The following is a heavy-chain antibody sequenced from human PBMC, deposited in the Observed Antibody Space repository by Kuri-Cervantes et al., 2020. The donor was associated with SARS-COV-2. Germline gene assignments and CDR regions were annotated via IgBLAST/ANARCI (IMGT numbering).Heavy chain of an antibody. J-gene: IGHJ6*03. CDR2: IIPIFGTA. CDR1: GGTFSSYA. Sequence: SVKVSCKASGGTFSSYAISWVRQAPGQGLEWMGGIIPIFGTANYAQKFQGRVTITADESTSTAYMELSSLRSGDTAVYYCAREVRGPYYYYYYYMDVWGKGTTVTVSS. CDR3: AREVRGPYYYYYYYMDV. D-gene: IGHD3-10*01. V-gene: IGHV1-69*13.